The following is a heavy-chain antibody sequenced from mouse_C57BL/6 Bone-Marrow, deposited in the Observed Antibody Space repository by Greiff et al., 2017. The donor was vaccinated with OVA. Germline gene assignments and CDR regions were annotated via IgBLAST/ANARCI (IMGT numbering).Heavy chain of an antibody. CDR1: GFTFSSYA. CDR3: AREDGYCVPFAY. V-gene: IGHV5-4*01. J-gene: IGHJ3*01. Sequence: EVKLMESGGGLVKPGGSLKLSCAASGFTFSSYAMSWVRQTPEKRLEWVATISDGGSYTYYPDNVKGRFTISRDNAKNNLYLQMSHLKSEDTAMYYCAREDGYCVPFAYWGQGTLVTVSA. D-gene: IGHD2-3*01. CDR2: ISDGGSYT.